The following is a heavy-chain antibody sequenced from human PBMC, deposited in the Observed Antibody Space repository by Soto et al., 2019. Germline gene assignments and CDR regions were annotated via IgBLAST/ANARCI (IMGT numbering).Heavy chain of an antibody. J-gene: IGHJ4*02. CDR2: INANSGGT. V-gene: IGHV1-2*02. CDR1: GYTFTGYY. CDR3: ARERRQEMGDY. Sequence: ASVKVSCKASGYTFTGYYMHWVRQAPGQGLEWMGWINANSGGTNYAQKLQGRVTVTTDTSTSTAYMELRSLRSDDTAVYYCARERRQEMGDYWGQGTLVTVSS. D-gene: IGHD2-8*01.